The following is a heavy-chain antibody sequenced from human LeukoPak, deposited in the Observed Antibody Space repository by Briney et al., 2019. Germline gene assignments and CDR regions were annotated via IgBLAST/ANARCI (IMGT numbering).Heavy chain of an antibody. CDR2: IYHSGST. Sequence: SETLSLTCAVPGYSISSDYYWGWTRQPPGKGLEWIGNIYHSGSTYYNPSLKSRVIILVDTSKNQFSLKLSSVTAADTAVYYCARGGSGSYASYMDVWGKGTTVTVSS. J-gene: IGHJ6*03. CDR3: ARGGSGSYASYMDV. V-gene: IGHV4-38-2*01. D-gene: IGHD3-10*01. CDR1: GYSISSDYY.